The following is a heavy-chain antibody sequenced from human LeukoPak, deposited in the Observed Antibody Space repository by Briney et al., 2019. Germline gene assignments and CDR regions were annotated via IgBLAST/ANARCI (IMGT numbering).Heavy chain of an antibody. CDR2: IFYSGST. V-gene: IGHV4-39*07. CDR3: ARVISEYYDFWSGQGWFDP. J-gene: IGHJ5*02. D-gene: IGHD3-3*01. CDR1: GGSMSINNYY. Sequence: KASETLSLTCTVSGGSMSINNYYWGWVRQPPGRGLEWIGSIFYSGSTYCNPSLKSRVTISVDTSKNQFSLRLSSVTAADTAMYYCARVISEYYDFWSGQGWFDPWGQGTLVTVSS.